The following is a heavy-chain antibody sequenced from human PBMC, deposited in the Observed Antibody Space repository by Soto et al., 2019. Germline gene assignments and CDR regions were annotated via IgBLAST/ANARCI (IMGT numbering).Heavy chain of an antibody. Sequence: EEQVSESGGGLVQAGGSMRLSCAASGFSFSTFAMSWIRQAPGKGLEWVSHISSSGGSRDYADSVRGRFFISRDNSKNVLFLQMNSLRVDDTATYYCAKDPPSPWTANWVDPWGKGTLVTVSS. J-gene: IGHJ5*02. V-gene: IGHV3-23*01. CDR3: AKDPPSPWTANWVDP. CDR1: GFSFSTFA. D-gene: IGHD1-1*01. CDR2: ISSSGGSR.